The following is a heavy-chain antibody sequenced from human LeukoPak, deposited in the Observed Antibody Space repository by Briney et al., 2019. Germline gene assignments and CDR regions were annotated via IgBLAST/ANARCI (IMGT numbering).Heavy chain of an antibody. V-gene: IGHV1-24*01. J-gene: IGHJ4*02. CDR3: ATFPYSIGEYYFDY. D-gene: IGHD3-10*01. CDR2: FDPEDGET. Sequence: ASVKVSCKVSGYTLTELSMHWVRQAPGKGLGWMGGFDPEDGETIYAQKFQGRVTMTEDTSTDTAYMELSSLRSEDTAVYYCATFPYSIGEYYFDYWGQGTLVTVSS. CDR1: GYTLTELS.